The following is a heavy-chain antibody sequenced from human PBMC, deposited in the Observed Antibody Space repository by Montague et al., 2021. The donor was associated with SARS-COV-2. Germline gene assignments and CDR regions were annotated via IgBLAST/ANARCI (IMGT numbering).Heavy chain of an antibody. V-gene: IGHV4-34*01. CDR3: ARARTVTTFYYDYYCGMDV. CDR2: INHSGST. D-gene: IGHD4-17*01. Sequence: SETLSLTCAVYGGSFSGYYWSWIRQPPGKGLEWIGEINHSGSTNYNPSLKSRVTISVDTSKNQFSLKLSSVTAADTAVYYCARARTVTTFYYDYYCGMDVWGQGTTVTVSS. J-gene: IGHJ6*02. CDR1: GGSFSGYY.